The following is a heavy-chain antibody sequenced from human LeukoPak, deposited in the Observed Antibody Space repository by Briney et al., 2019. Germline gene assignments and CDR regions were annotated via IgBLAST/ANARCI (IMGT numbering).Heavy chain of an antibody. V-gene: IGHV3-30*03. CDR3: ARPLYSGYDWHAFDI. Sequence: GGSLRLSCAASGFTFSSYGMHWVRQAPGKGLEWVAVISYDGSNKYYADSVKGRFTISRDNSKNTLYLQMNSLRAEDTAVYYCARPLYSGYDWHAFDIWGQGTMVTVSS. D-gene: IGHD5-12*01. CDR2: ISYDGSNK. J-gene: IGHJ3*02. CDR1: GFTFSSYG.